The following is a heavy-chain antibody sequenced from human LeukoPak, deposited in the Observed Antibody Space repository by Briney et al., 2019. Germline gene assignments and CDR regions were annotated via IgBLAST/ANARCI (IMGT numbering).Heavy chain of an antibody. CDR1: GFTFSSYA. CDR3: AKDGSNSGYYYVAWFVP. D-gene: IGHD3-22*01. J-gene: IGHJ5*02. Sequence: GGSLRLSCAASGFTFSSYAMSWVRQAPGKGLEWVSAISGSGGSTYYADSVKGRFTISRDNSKNTLYLQMNSLRAEDTAVYYCAKDGSNSGYYYVAWFVPWGQGTLVTVSS. V-gene: IGHV3-23*01. CDR2: ISGSGGST.